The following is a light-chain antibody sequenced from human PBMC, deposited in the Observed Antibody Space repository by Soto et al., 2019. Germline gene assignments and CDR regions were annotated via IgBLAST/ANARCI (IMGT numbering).Light chain of an antibody. CDR1: SSNIGTYT. V-gene: IGLV1-44*01. CDR2: GSN. CDR3: AAWDDSLNGPT. Sequence: QSVLSQPPSTSGTRGQRVTISCSGGSSNIGTYTVSWYQQFPETAPKLLIYGSNQRPSGVPDRFSGSKSGTSASLSIGGLQSEDEADYYCAAWDDSLNGPTFGGGTKVTVL. J-gene: IGLJ2*01.